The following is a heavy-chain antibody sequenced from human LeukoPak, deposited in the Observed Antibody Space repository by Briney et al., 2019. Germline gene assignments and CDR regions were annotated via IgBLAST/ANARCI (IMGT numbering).Heavy chain of an antibody. J-gene: IGHJ4*02. CDR1: GYTFTGYD. CDR3: ARDVRYFDWLLTFDY. Sequence: GASVKVSCKASGYTFTGYDMHWVRQAAGQGLEWMGWINPNSGGTNYALKFQGRVTMTRYTAISTAYMGLSKLRSDDTAVYYCARDVRYFDWLLTFDYWGQGTLVTISS. D-gene: IGHD3-9*01. V-gene: IGHV1-2*02. CDR2: INPNSGGT.